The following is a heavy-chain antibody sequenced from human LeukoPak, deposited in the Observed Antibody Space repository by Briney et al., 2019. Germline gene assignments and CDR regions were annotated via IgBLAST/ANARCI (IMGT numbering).Heavy chain of an antibody. CDR1: RXTFSSYR. Sequence: QTGGSLRLSFATYRXTFSSYRMNWVRQAPGEGLEWVANIKQDGTEKYHMDSVKGRFSISRDNAKNSLYLQMNALRAEDTAVYYCARDVRPDYWGQGTLVTVST. CDR3: ARDVRPDY. J-gene: IGHJ4*02. V-gene: IGHV3-7*04. D-gene: IGHD6-6*01. CDR2: IKQDGTEK.